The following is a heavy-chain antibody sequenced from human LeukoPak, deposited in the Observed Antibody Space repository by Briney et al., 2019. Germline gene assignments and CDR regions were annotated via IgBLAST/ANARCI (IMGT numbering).Heavy chain of an antibody. V-gene: IGHV4-39*01. J-gene: IGHJ4*02. D-gene: IGHD4-17*01. CDR1: GGSISSSSYY. Sequence: PSETLSLTCTVSGGSISSSSYYWGWIRQPPGKGLEWIGSIYYSGSTYYNPSLKSRVTISVDTSKNQFSLKLSSVTAADTAVYYCARHNYGDYKNDYWGQGTLVTVSS. CDR2: IYYSGST. CDR3: ARHNYGDYKNDY.